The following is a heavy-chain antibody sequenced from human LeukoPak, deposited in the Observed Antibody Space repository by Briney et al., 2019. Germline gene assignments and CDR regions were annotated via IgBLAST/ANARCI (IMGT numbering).Heavy chain of an antibody. CDR1: GFTFSSYS. V-gene: IGHV3-53*01. Sequence: AGGSLRLSCAASGFTFSSYSMNWVRQAPGKGLEWVSVIYSGGSTYYADSVKGRFTISRDNSKNTLYLQMNSLRAEDTAVYYCASSTTNHRGAFDIWGQGTMVTVSS. J-gene: IGHJ3*02. CDR2: IYSGGST. D-gene: IGHD4-17*01. CDR3: ASSTTNHRGAFDI.